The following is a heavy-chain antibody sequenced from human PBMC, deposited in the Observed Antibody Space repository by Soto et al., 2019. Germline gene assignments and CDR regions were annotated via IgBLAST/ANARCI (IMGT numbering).Heavy chain of an antibody. Sequence: QVQLVESGGGVVQPGRSLRLSCAASGFTFSSYGMHWVRQAPGKGLEWVAVIWYDGSNKYYADSVKGRFTISRDNSKNTLYLQMNSLRAEDTAVYYCARAGLHRGSYTPFDYWGQGTLVTVSS. D-gene: IGHD1-26*01. CDR2: IWYDGSNK. J-gene: IGHJ4*02. V-gene: IGHV3-33*01. CDR3: ARAGLHRGSYTPFDY. CDR1: GFTFSSYG.